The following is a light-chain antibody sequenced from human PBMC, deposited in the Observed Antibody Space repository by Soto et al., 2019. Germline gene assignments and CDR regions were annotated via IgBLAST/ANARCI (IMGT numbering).Light chain of an antibody. CDR1: QGIANY. CDR2: TSS. V-gene: IGKV1-27*01. J-gene: IGKJ4*01. Sequence: DRVSITFRASQGIANYLAWYQQKPGKVPKLLIYTSSTLQSGVPSRFSGSGSGTDFTLTISRLQPEEVATYDCQKQDNATLTGGGGTRVEI. CDR3: QKQDNATLT.